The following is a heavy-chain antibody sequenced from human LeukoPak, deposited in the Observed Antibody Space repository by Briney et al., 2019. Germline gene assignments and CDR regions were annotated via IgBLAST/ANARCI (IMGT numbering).Heavy chain of an antibody. D-gene: IGHD3-22*01. CDR3: ARKTYDSSGLIPHPGVFDI. J-gene: IGHJ3*02. V-gene: IGHV4-4*02. Sequence: GSLRLSCAASGFTVSSNYMSWVRQAPGKGLEWIGEIYHSGSTNYNPSLKSRVTISVDKPKNQFSLKLSSVTAADTAVYYCARKTYDSSGLIPHPGVFDIWGQGTMVTVSS. CDR1: GFTVSSNY. CDR2: IYHSGST.